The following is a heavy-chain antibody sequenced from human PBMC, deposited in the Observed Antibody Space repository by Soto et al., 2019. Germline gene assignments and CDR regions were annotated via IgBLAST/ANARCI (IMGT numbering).Heavy chain of an antibody. CDR3: ARSVYYDSSGYYYVVNAFDI. V-gene: IGHV1-18*04. Sequence: ASVKVSCKASGYTFTSYGISWVRQAPGQGLEWMGWISAYNGNTSYAQKLQGRVTMTTDTYTSTAYMEVRSLRSDDTAVYYCARSVYYDSSGYYYVVNAFDIWGQGTMVTVSS. J-gene: IGHJ3*02. CDR1: GYTFTSYG. D-gene: IGHD3-22*01. CDR2: ISAYNGNT.